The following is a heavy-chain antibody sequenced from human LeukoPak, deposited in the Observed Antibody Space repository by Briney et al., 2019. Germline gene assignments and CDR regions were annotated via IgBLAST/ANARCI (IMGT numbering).Heavy chain of an antibody. CDR3: ARGSGRLYHFDY. Sequence: SVKVSCKASGGTFSSYAISWVRQAPGQGLEWMGGIIPIFGTVKYAQKFQGRVMITADESTGTAYMELSSLRSEDTAVYYCARGSGRLYHFDYWGQGTLVTVSS. CDR1: GGTFSSYA. CDR2: IIPIFGTV. J-gene: IGHJ4*02. D-gene: IGHD2-8*01. V-gene: IGHV1-69*13.